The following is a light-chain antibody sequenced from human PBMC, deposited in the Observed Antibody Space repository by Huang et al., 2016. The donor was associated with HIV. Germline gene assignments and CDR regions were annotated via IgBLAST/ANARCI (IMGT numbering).Light chain of an antibody. V-gene: IGKV1-8*01. J-gene: IGKJ4*01. Sequence: AIRMTQSPSSLSASTGDRVTITCRASQGISSYLAWYQQKPGKAPKLLSYAASTLQSGVPSRVSGSGSGTDFTLTISCLQSEDFATYYCQQYYSYPPSFGGGTKVEIK. CDR2: AAS. CDR3: QQYYSYPPS. CDR1: QGISSY.